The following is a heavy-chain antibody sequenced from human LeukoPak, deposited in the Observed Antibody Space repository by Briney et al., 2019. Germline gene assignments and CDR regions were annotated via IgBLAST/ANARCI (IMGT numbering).Heavy chain of an antibody. D-gene: IGHD3-22*01. CDR2: ISGSGGST. J-gene: IGHJ4*02. Sequence: GGSLRLSCAASGFTFSSYAMSWVRQAPGKGLEWVSAISGSGGSTYYADSVKGRFTISRDNSKNSLYLQMNSLRAEDTAVYYCARGVNYYDSSGYYHPPLAGIDYWGQGTLVTVSS. CDR3: ARGVNYYDSSGYYHPPLAGIDY. V-gene: IGHV3-23*01. CDR1: GFTFSSYA.